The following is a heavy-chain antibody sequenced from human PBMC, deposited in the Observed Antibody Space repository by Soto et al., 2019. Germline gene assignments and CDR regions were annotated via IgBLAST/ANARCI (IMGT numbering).Heavy chain of an antibody. D-gene: IGHD2-15*01. CDR1: VVNVCRSG. V-gene: IGHV3-33*07. J-gene: IGHJ6*02. CDR3: ARGWWEREGYVMEV. CDR2: MWSEGGNK. Sequence: LPISEAGCVVNVCRSGWSPFSQAPGKGLEWVAVMWSEGGNKHYADSVKGRFTISRDNSKNTLTSVTAADTAVYYCARGWWEREGYVMEVWVQGSTVTVFS.